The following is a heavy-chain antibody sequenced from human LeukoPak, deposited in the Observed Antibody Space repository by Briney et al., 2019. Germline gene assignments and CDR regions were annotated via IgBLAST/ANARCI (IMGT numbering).Heavy chain of an antibody. D-gene: IGHD6-13*01. Sequence: GGSLRLSCAASGFTFSSYGMHWARQAPGKGLEWVAFIRYDGSNKYYADSVKGRFTISRDNSKNTLYLQMNSLRAEDTAVYYCAKEVAAAGDYWAREPWSPSPQ. CDR3: AKEVAAAGDY. V-gene: IGHV3-30*02. CDR2: IRYDGSNK. J-gene: IGHJ4*02. CDR1: GFTFSSYG.